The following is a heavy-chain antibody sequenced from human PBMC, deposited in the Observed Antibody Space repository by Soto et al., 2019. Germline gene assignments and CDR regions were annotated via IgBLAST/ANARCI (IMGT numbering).Heavy chain of an antibody. CDR3: AKGGTGYDYGGFVDY. D-gene: IGHD4-17*01. J-gene: IGHJ4*02. Sequence: PGGSLRLSCAASGFTFSSYAMSWVRQAPGKGLEWVSAISGSGGSTYYADTVKGRFTISRDNSKNTLYLQMNSLRAEDTALYYCAKGGTGYDYGGFVDYWGQGTLVTVSS. CDR2: ISGSGGST. V-gene: IGHV3-23*01. CDR1: GFTFSSYA.